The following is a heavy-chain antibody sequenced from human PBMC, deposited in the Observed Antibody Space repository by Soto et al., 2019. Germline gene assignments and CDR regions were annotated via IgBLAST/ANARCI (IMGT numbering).Heavy chain of an antibody. D-gene: IGHD5-18*01. CDR1: GGSFTGYY. CDR3: ARGPQATRGYRFLDP. CDR2: IDHTGTT. J-gene: IGHJ5*02. V-gene: IGHV4-34*01. Sequence: SETLSLTCAVHGGSFTGYYWSWIRQPPGEGLEWIGEIDHTGTTNHNPSLKSRVTFSVDATKKEISLKLTSVTAADTAVYFCARGPQATRGYRFLDPWGQGPLVTVST.